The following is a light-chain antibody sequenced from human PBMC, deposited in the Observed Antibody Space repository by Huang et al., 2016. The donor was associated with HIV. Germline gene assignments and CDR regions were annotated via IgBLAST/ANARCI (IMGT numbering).Light chain of an antibody. CDR1: QTFLYNSKSDSF. CDR3: QQYSTIPT. Sequence: DIVVTQSPDSLAVSLGARATINCKSSQTFLYNSKSDSFIAWYQKRPGQSPKLLIHGASARQSGVPERFSGSVSETNFTLIINGLQPEDVAIYFCQQYSTIPTFGGGTKVDI. V-gene: IGKV4-1*01. J-gene: IGKJ4*01. CDR2: GAS.